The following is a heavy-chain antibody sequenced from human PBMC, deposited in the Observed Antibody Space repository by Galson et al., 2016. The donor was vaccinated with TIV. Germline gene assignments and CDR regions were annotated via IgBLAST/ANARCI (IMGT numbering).Heavy chain of an antibody. CDR3: AREGKGAAYPNNFDY. CDR2: ITWNSDKI. J-gene: IGHJ4*02. V-gene: IGHV3-9*01. Sequence: SLRLSCAASGFTFDDYVFHWVRQGPGKGLEWVSSITWNSDKIVYMDSVKGRFTMSRDNAKNSLSLQMNSLRAEDTAVYYCAREGKGAAYPNNFDYWGQGTLVTVSS. CDR1: GFTFDDYV. D-gene: IGHD1-26*01.